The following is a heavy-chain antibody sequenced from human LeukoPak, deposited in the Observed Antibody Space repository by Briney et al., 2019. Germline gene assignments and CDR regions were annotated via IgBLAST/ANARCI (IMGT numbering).Heavy chain of an antibody. CDR3: ARGAGNYDSSGYYRPSYFDY. J-gene: IGHJ4*02. D-gene: IGHD3-22*01. CDR1: GYTFTSYY. CDR2: INPGGGST. Sequence: ASVKVSCKASGYTFTSYYMHWVRQAPGQGLEWMGIINPGGGSTSYAQKFQGRVTLTRDTSTSTVYMELRSLRSEDTAVYYCARGAGNYDSSGYYRPSYFDYWGQGALVTVSS. V-gene: IGHV1-46*01.